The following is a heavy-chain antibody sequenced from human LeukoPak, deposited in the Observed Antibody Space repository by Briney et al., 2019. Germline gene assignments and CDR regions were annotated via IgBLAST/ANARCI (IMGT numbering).Heavy chain of an antibody. CDR3: SRDQTPYY. Sequence: GGSLRLSCTASGFTFGDYAMTWVRQAPGKGLEWVGFIASKTYGGTAEYAASAKGRFTISRDDSKSIAYLQMNSLKTEDTAVYFCSRDQTPYYWGQGTLVTVSS. CDR1: GFTFGDYA. J-gene: IGHJ4*02. V-gene: IGHV3-49*04. CDR2: IASKTYGGTA.